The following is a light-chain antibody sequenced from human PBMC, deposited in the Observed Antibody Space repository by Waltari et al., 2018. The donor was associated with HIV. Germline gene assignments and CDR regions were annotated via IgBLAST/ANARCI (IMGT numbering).Light chain of an antibody. CDR1: QSVDSSY. Sequence: EFVLTQSPGTLSLSQGERATLSCRATQSVDSSYLAWYQQRHGQAPRLLIYGASNRAAGISDRFTGSGSGTDFTLTISRLEPEDFAVYYCQHFGASHPMYIFGQGTRLENK. CDR2: GAS. J-gene: IGKJ2*01. V-gene: IGKV3-20*01. CDR3: QHFGASHPMYI.